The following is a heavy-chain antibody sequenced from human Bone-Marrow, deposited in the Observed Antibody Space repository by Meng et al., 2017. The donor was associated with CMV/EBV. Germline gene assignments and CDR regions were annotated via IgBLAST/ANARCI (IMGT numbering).Heavy chain of an antibody. J-gene: IGHJ4*02. CDR1: GFTFSSYG. CDR2: IFGRGDTT. V-gene: IGHV3-23*01. D-gene: IGHD6-19*01. CDR3: AKSIAVAGAYIDY. Sequence: GESLKISCAASGFTFSSYGMHWVRQAPGKGLEWVSTIFGRGDTTYYAESVKGRFTISRDNSKNTLYLQMNSLRAEDTAIYYCAKSIAVAGAYIDYWGQGKWVTVSS.